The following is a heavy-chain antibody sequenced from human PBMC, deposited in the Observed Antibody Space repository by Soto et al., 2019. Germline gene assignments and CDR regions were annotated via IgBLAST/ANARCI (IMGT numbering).Heavy chain of an antibody. J-gene: IGHJ5*02. CDR1: GDSVSSNSAA. CDR3: ARDTPAARNSLWFDP. D-gene: IGHD6-6*01. CDR2: TYYRSKWYN. Sequence: SQTLSLTCAISGDSVSSNSAAWNWIRQSPSRGLEWLGRTYYRSKWYNDYTVSVKSRITINPDTSKKQFSLQLNSVTPEDTAVYYCARDTPAARNSLWFDPWGQGTLVTVSS. V-gene: IGHV6-1*01.